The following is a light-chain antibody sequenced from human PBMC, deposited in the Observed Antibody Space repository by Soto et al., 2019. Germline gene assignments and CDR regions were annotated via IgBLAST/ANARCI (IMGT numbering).Light chain of an antibody. Sequence: EIVMTQSTATLSVSPGERATLSCRASQSVSSNLAWYQQKPGQAPRLLIYGASTRAIGIPARFSGSGSGTEFTLTISSLQSEDFAVYYCQQYNNWPPGITFGPGTKVDIK. J-gene: IGKJ3*01. V-gene: IGKV3-15*01. CDR2: GAS. CDR1: QSVSSN. CDR3: QQYNNWPPGIT.